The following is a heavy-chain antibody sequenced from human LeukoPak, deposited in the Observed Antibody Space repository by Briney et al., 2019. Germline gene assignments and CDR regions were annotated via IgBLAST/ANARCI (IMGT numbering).Heavy chain of an antibody. J-gene: IGHJ4*02. CDR1: GGSFSGYY. Sequence: PSETLSHTCAVYGGSFSGYYWSWIRQPPGKGLEWIGEINHSGSTNYNPSLKSRVTISVDTSKNQFSLKLSSVTAADTAVYYCARFGRGSFGYWGQGTLVTVSS. CDR3: ARFGRGSFGY. D-gene: IGHD1-26*01. CDR2: INHSGST. V-gene: IGHV4-34*01.